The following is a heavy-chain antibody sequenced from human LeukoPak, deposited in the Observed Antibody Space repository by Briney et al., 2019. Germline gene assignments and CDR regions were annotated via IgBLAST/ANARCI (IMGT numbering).Heavy chain of an antibody. V-gene: IGHV3-30*03. D-gene: IGHD2-2*01. CDR2: ISSDGSNK. CDR3: ARSSYCSTISCYLDY. CDR1: GFIFNNYG. J-gene: IGHJ4*02. Sequence: PGRSLRLSCAASGFIFNNYGINWVRQAPGKGLEWVAVISSDGSNKYYADSVKVRFTISRDNSKNTVYLQMSSLRADDTAVYYCARSSYCSTISCYLDYWGQGTLITVSS.